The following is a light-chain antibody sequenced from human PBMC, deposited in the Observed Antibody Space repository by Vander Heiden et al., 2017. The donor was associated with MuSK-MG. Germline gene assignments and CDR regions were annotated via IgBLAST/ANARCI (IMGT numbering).Light chain of an antibody. J-gene: IGKJ1*01. Sequence: EIVLTQSPGTLALSPGDRATLSCRASQTVKTNFLAWYQHKPGQAPRLLIYGASNRAAGIPDRFTGSGSGPDFTLTISRLEPEDFAVYYCQQVASSPRTFGQGTKVEIK. V-gene: IGKV3-20*01. CDR1: QTVKTNF. CDR2: GAS. CDR3: QQVASSPRT.